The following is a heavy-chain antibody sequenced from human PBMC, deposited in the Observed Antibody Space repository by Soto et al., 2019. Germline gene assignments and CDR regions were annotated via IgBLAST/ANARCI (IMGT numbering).Heavy chain of an antibody. D-gene: IGHD1-26*01. CDR1: GGTFSSYA. Sequence: SSVKVSCKASGGTFSSYAISWLRQAPGQGLEWMGGIIPIFGTANYAQKFQGRVTVTADESTSTAYMELSSLRSEDTAVYYCARRSLVGATPGYFDYWGQGTLVTVSS. J-gene: IGHJ4*02. CDR2: IIPIFGTA. V-gene: IGHV1-69*13. CDR3: ARRSLVGATPGYFDY.